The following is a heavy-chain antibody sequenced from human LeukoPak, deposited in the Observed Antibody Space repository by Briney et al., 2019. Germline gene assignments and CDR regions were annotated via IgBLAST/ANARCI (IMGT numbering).Heavy chain of an antibody. V-gene: IGHV1-46*01. CDR2: INPSGGST. CDR1: GYTFTSYY. J-gene: IGHJ6*03. D-gene: IGHD6-13*01. CDR3: ARDLSSSWYIGPGHYMDV. Sequence: ASVKVSCKASGYTFTSYYMHWVRQAPGQGLEWMGIINPSGGSTSYAQKFQGRVTMTRDMSTSTVYMELSSLRSEDTAVYYCARDLSSSWYIGPGHYMDVWGKGTTVTVSS.